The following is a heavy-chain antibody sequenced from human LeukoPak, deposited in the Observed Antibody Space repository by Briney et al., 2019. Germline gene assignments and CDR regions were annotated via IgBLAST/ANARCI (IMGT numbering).Heavy chain of an antibody. CDR3: ARDRGHYYDTSGFIERYFDY. CDR2: FYNRGNT. D-gene: IGHD3-22*01. J-gene: IGHJ4*02. Sequence: SETLSLTCTVSGGSISDYYWSWIRQPAGKGLEFIGRFYNRGNTNYNPSLKSRVTMSVDTSKNQFSLKLSSVTAADTAVYYCARDRGHYYDTSGFIERYFDYWGQGTLVTVSS. V-gene: IGHV4-4*07. CDR1: GGSISDYY.